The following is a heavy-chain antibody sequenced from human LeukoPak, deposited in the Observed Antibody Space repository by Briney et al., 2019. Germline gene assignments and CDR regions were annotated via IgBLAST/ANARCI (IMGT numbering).Heavy chain of an antibody. Sequence: GGSLRRSCAASAFTFSSYSMNWVRQAPGKGLDCVSSISSSRRYIYYADSVKGRFTISRDNAKNSLYLQMNSLGAEDTAIYFCVCIPVGFWGQGPLVTVSS. J-gene: IGHJ4*02. CDR3: VCIPVGF. V-gene: IGHV3-21*01. CDR2: ISSSRRYI. D-gene: IGHD2-8*02. CDR1: AFTFSSYS.